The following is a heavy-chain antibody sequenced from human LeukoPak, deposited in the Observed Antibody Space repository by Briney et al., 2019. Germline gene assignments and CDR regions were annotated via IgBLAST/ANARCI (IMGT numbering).Heavy chain of an antibody. D-gene: IGHD5-12*01. CDR3: ARDGGYPTTDEGFDP. V-gene: IGHV4-38-2*02. Sequence: SETLSLTCKVSGYSIGRDYYWAWLRQPPGKGLEWIGSIFHTGRTAYNPSYESRLTISMDTSKNEFFLRLNSVTAADTAVYFCARDGGYPTTDEGFDPWGLGTLVTVSS. CDR1: GYSIGRDYY. CDR2: IFHTGRT. J-gene: IGHJ5*02.